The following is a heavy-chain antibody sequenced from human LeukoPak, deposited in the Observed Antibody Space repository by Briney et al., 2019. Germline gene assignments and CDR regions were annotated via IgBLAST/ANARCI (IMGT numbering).Heavy chain of an antibody. V-gene: IGHV4-39*01. CDR1: GGSISSSSYY. CDR3: ARLENTAMVTGAFDI. CDR2: IYYRGST. J-gene: IGHJ3*02. D-gene: IGHD5-18*01. Sequence: PSETLSLTCTVSGGSISSSSYYWGWIRQPPGKGLEWIGSIYYRGSTYYNPSLKSRVTISVDTSKNQFSLKLSSVTAADTAVYYCARLENTAMVTGAFDIWGQRTMVTVSS.